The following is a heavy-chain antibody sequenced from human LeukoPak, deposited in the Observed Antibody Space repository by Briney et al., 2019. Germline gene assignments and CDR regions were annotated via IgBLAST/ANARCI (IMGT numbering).Heavy chain of an antibody. CDR2: IYSSGST. D-gene: IGHD1-26*01. CDR3: ARGVGSSKSNWFDP. J-gene: IGHJ5*02. CDR1: GGSISSGSYY. V-gene: IGHV4-61*02. Sequence: SQTLSLTCTVSGGSISSGSYYWSWIRQSAGKGLEWIGRIYSSGSTNYNPSLKSRLSMSVDTSKNQFSLKLTSVTAADTAMYYCARGVGSSKSNWFDPWGQGTLATVSS.